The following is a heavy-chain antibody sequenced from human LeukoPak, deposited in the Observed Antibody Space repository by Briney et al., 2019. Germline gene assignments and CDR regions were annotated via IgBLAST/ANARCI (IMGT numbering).Heavy chain of an antibody. CDR2: INPNSGGT. J-gene: IGHJ4*02. CDR3: ARLPKYSRPLDY. Sequence: GASVKVSCKASGYTLTGYYMHWVRQSPGQGLEWMGWINPNSGGTNYAQKFQGRVTMTRDTSISTAYMELSSLRSEDTAVYYCARLPKYSRPLDYWGQGTLVTVSS. V-gene: IGHV1-2*02. D-gene: IGHD6-6*01. CDR1: GYTLTGYY.